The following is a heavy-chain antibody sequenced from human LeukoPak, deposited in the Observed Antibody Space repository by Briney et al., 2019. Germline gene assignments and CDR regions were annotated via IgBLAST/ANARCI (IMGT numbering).Heavy chain of an antibody. Sequence: SETLSLTCIVSGGFISTSEYYCGWIRRHAGKGLEWSVENNHSGSTNYHSALHSRVTISLDTHQQKYSLKVNDLSAAGGDVYYCARGGRSRGLPIGGQETLVTVLS. CDR3: ARGGRSRGLPI. CDR2: NNHSGST. V-gene: IGHV4-39*07. J-gene: IGHJ4*02. CDR1: GGFISTSEYY. D-gene: IGHD4-11*01.